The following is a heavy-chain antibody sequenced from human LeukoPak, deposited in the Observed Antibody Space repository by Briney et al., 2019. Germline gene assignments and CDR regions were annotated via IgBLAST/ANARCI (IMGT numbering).Heavy chain of an antibody. CDR2: IRSTGNII. V-gene: IGHV3-48*01. D-gene: IGHD3-22*01. CDR1: GFTFSDYS. Sequence: GGSLRLSCATSGFTFSDYSMNWVRQAPGKGLEWVSYIRSTGNIIYYADSVKGRFTISSDNAKNSLYLQMNSLRAEDTAVYYCARAISTGADAFDIWGQGTMVTVSS. J-gene: IGHJ3*02. CDR3: ARAISTGADAFDI.